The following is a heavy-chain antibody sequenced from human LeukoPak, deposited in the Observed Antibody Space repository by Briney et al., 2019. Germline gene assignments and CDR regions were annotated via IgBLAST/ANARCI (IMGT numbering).Heavy chain of an antibody. J-gene: IGHJ4*02. CDR2: IYYTGST. CDR1: GXXXXYY. Sequence: GXXXXYYWSWIRLPPGXGLXWIGYIYYTGSTNXNPSLKSRVTISVDTSKNQFSLKLSSVTAADTAVYYCGXXXXXXXNXXXGYWGQXTXVTVSS. CDR3: GXXXXXXXNXXXGY. V-gene: IGHV4-59*01.